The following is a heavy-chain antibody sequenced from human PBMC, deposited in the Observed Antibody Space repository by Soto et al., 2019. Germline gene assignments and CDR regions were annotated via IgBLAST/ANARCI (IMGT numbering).Heavy chain of an antibody. CDR2: ISSNGGST. D-gene: IGHD6-13*01. J-gene: IGHJ3*02. Sequence: GGSMRLSCSASGFTFSSYAMHWVRQAPGKGLEYVSAISSNGGSTYYADSVKGRFTISRDNSKNTLYLQMSSLRAEDTAVYYCVKERPRSSSWGDAFDIWGQGTMVTVSS. V-gene: IGHV3-64D*06. CDR1: GFTFSSYA. CDR3: VKERPRSSSWGDAFDI.